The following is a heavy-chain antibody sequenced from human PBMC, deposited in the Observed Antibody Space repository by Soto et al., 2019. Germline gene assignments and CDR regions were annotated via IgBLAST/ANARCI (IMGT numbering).Heavy chain of an antibody. CDR2: IDTSDSYT. J-gene: IGHJ6*02. V-gene: IGHV5-10-1*01. CDR3: ARVDYYYYTMDV. Sequence: GRSLKISCKGSGYSFTLYWISWVRQMPGKGLEWLGRIDTSDSYTNYSPSFEGHVTISVDKSTSTAFLQWSSLKASDTAMYYCARVDYYYYTMDVWGQGTTVTVSS. CDR1: GYSFTLYW.